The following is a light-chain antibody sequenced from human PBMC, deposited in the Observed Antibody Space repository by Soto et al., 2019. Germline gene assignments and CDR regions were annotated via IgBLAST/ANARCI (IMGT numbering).Light chain of an antibody. CDR2: DVS. J-gene: IGLJ1*01. CDR1: SSDIGAYNY. V-gene: IGLV2-11*01. CDR3: ISYTDRQSYL. Sequence: QSALTQPRSVSGSPGQSVTISCTGTSSDIGAYNYVSWYQHYPGKAPKLMINDVSNRPSGVPDRFSGSKSGNTASLTISGLQAEDEADYYCISYTDRQSYLFGTGTKVTVL.